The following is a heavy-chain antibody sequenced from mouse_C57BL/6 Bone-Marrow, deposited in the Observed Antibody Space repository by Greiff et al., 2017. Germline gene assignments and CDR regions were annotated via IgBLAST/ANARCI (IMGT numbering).Heavy chain of an antibody. J-gene: IGHJ1*03. D-gene: IGHD1-1*01. V-gene: IGHV1-39*01. CDR3: ARWDYGSSYYWYFDV. Sequence: EVQVVESGPELVKPGASVKISCKASGYSFTDYNMNWVKQSNGKSLEWIGVINPNYGTTSYNQKFKGKATLTVDQSSSTAYMQLNSLTSEDSAVYYCARWDYGSSYYWYFDVWGTGTTVTVSS. CDR1: GYSFTDYN. CDR2: INPNYGTT.